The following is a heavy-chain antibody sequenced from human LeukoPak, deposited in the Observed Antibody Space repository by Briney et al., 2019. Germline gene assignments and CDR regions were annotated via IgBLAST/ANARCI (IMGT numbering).Heavy chain of an antibody. CDR1: GLTFSSYG. CDR3: ARDRRAPYGDYGLDY. D-gene: IGHD4-17*01. CDR2: IWDDGSNK. V-gene: IGHV3-33*01. J-gene: IGHJ4*02. Sequence: GGSLRLSCAASGLTFSSYGMHWVRQAPGKGLEWVAVIWDDGSNKYYADSVKGRFTISRDNSKNTLYLQMNSLRAEDTAVYYCARDRRAPYGDYGLDYWGQGTLVTVSS.